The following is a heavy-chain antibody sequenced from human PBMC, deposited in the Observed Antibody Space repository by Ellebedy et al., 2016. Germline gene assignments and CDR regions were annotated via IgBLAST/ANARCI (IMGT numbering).Heavy chain of an antibody. CDR3: ARDLGYPGSYYKSGTVYYYYYGMDV. Sequence: ASVKVSCXASGYTFTSYGISWVRQAPGQGLEWMGWISAYNGNTNYAQKLQGRVTMTTDTSTSTAYMELRSLRSDDTAVYYCARDLGYPGSYYKSGTVYYYYYGMDVWGQGTTVTVSS. CDR2: ISAYNGNT. D-gene: IGHD3-10*01. CDR1: GYTFTSYG. J-gene: IGHJ6*02. V-gene: IGHV1-18*01.